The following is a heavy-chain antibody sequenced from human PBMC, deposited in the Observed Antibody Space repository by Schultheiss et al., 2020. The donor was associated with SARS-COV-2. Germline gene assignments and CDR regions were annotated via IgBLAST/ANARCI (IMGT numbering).Heavy chain of an antibody. J-gene: IGHJ4*02. V-gene: IGHV3-23*01. Sequence: GESLKISCAASGFTFSSYGMHWVRQAPGKGLEWVSAISGSGGSTYYADSVKGRFTISRDNSKNTLYLQMNSLRAEDTAVYYCAKDTKDCSSTSCPFDYWGQGTLVTVAS. CDR3: AKDTKDCSSTSCPFDY. D-gene: IGHD2-2*01. CDR1: GFTFSSYG. CDR2: ISGSGGST.